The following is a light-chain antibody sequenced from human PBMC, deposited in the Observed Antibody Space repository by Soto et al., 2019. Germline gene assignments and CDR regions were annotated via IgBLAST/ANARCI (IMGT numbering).Light chain of an antibody. V-gene: IGKV3-20*01. Sequence: EIGMTQSPATLSVAPWEIATLSLMASQSVSSDLAWYQHKPGQAPRLPIYGASTRATDIPDRFSGSGSGTDFTLTISRLEPEDFAVYYCQQYGSSLWTFGQGTKVDIK. J-gene: IGKJ1*01. CDR2: GAS. CDR3: QQYGSSLWT. CDR1: QSVSSD.